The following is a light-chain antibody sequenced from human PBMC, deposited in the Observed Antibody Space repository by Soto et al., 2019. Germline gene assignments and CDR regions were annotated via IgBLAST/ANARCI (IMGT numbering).Light chain of an antibody. J-gene: IGLJ1*01. CDR2: RNA. Sequence: QSVLTQPPSASGTPGQRVTISCSGASSNIGKNFVYWYQQLPRTTPKLLISRNAQRPSGVPERFSGSKSGTSASLAISGLRSEDEAEYYCAAWDDSLSGSYAFGTGTKLTVL. V-gene: IGLV1-47*01. CDR3: AAWDDSLSGSYA. CDR1: SSNIGKNF.